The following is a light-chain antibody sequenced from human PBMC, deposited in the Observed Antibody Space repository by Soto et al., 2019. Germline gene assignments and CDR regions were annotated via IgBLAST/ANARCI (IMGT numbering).Light chain of an antibody. CDR3: AAWDDSLSAYV. CDR2: NNN. Sequence: QLVLTQPPSASGTPGQRVTISCSGSSSNLGSYTVNWYQQLPGTAPKLLIYNNNPRPSGVPDRCSGSKSGTSAPLAISGLQSEDEADYYCAAWDDSLSAYVFGTGTKLTVL. V-gene: IGLV1-44*01. J-gene: IGLJ1*01. CDR1: SSNLGSYT.